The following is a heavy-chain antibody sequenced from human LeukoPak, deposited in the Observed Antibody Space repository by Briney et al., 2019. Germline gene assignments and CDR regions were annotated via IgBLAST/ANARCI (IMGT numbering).Heavy chain of an antibody. V-gene: IGHV1-18*04. CDR2: ISAYNGNT. CDR3: ARYSGYGQCDY. D-gene: IGHD5-12*01. J-gene: IGHJ4*02. Sequence: ASVEVSCQASGYTFTRHGISWVGQAPGQGAEGMGWISAYNGNTNYAQKLQGRVTMTTDTSTSTAYMELRSLRSDDTAVYYCARYSGYGQCDYWGQGTLVTVSS. CDR1: GYTFTRHG.